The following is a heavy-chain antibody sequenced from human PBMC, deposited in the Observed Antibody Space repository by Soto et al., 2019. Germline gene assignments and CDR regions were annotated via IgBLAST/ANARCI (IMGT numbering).Heavy chain of an antibody. J-gene: IGHJ5*02. CDR2: IIPIFGTT. D-gene: IGHD3-22*01. CDR1: GGTFGSDA. Sequence: QVHLMQSGAEVKKPGSSVKVSCKASGGTFGSDAITWVRQAPGQGLEWVGRIIPIFGTTNYAQNLQGRVTISADKSTLTSYVELHSLTSDDTALYYCARDRTDSGYYTNWLDPWGQGTQVTVSS. V-gene: IGHV1-69*06. CDR3: ARDRTDSGYYTNWLDP.